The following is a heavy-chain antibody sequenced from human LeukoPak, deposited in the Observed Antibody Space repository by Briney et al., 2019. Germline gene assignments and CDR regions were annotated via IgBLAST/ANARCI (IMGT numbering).Heavy chain of an antibody. D-gene: IGHD2-2*01. J-gene: IGHJ4*02. V-gene: IGHV3-23*01. Sequence: GGSLSLSCAASGFTFSSYAMSWVRHAPGKALEGVSAISGSGGSTYYADSVKGRFTISRDNSKNTLYLQMNSLRAEDTGVYYCAKDQIRGVPAAYFDYWGQGTLVTVSS. CDR2: ISGSGGST. CDR1: GFTFSSYA. CDR3: AKDQIRGVPAAYFDY.